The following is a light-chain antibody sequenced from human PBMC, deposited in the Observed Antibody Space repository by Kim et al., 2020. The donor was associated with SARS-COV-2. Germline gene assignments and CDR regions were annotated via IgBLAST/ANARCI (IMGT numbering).Light chain of an antibody. CDR3: QEWDSSTYVV. CDR1: KLGDKY. V-gene: IGLV3-1*01. CDR2: QDS. Sequence: SYELTQPPSVSVSPGQTASITCSGDKLGDKYACWYQQKPGQSPVLVIYQDSKRPSGIPERFSGSNSGNTATLTISGTQAMDEADYYCQEWDSSTYVVFGGGTQL. J-gene: IGLJ2*01.